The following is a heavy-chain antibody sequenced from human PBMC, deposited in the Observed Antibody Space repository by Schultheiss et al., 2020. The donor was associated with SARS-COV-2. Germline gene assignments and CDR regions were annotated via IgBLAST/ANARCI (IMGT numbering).Heavy chain of an antibody. Sequence: TLSLTCTVSGGSISSYYWSWIRQPPGKGLEWIGYIYYSGSTNYNPSLKSRVTISVDTSKNQFSLKLSSVTAADTAVYYCARVYGGVDYWGQGTLVTVSS. J-gene: IGHJ4*02. V-gene: IGHV4-59*01. CDR2: IYYSGST. CDR3: ARVYGGVDY. D-gene: IGHD4-23*01. CDR1: GGSISSYY.